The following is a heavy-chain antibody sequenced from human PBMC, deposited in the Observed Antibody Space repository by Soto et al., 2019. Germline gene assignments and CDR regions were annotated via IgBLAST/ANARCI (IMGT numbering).Heavy chain of an antibody. J-gene: IGHJ4*02. Sequence: QITLKESGPTLVKPTQTLTLTCTFSGFSLTTTGVGVGWIRQPPGKALEWLVLIYWDDDKRYSPSLKSRLTITTDTSDNQVVRTMTNMDPEDTATYYCAHMRVEKATFAFDYWGQGTLVTVSS. CDR1: GFSLTTTGVG. CDR2: IYWDDDK. CDR3: AHMRVEKATFAFDY. V-gene: IGHV2-5*02. D-gene: IGHD5-12*01.